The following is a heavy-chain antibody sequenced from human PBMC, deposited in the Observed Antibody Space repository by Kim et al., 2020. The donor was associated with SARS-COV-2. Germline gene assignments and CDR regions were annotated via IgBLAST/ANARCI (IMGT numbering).Heavy chain of an antibody. J-gene: IGHJ6*02. CDR3: ARDPGYYGSGRGV. D-gene: IGHD3-10*01. V-gene: IGHV1-69*04. Sequence: YAQKFQGRVTITADKSTSTAYMELSSLRSEDTAVYYCARDPGYYGSGRGVWGQGTTVTVSS.